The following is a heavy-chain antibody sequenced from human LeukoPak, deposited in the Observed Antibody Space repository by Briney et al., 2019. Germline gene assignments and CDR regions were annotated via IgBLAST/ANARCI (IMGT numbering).Heavy chain of an antibody. V-gene: IGHV1-2*02. CDR2: INPNSGGT. D-gene: IGHD2-15*01. CDR1: GYTXTGYY. CDR3: ARYYCGGGSCHYFDY. J-gene: IGHJ4*02. Sequence: GASVKVSCKASGYTXTGYYMHWVRQAPGQGLEWMGGINPNSGGTNYAQKFQGRVTMTRDTSISTAYMELNRLRSDDTAVYYCARYYCGGGSCHYFDYWGQGTLVTVSS.